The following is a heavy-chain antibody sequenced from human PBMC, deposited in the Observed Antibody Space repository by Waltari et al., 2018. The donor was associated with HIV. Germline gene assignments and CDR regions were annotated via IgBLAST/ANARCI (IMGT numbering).Heavy chain of an antibody. CDR1: GFTFSTAW. Sequence: EVQLVESGGGLVKPGGSFTLSCAASGFTFSTAWMSWVRQAPGEGLEWVGRIKSYSDGGTIDYAAPVKGRFFISRDDSRNTLSLQMNSLKIEDTAVYYCTTVTLRPLGSWGQGTLVTVSS. CDR3: TTVTLRPLGS. J-gene: IGHJ5*02. CDR2: IKSYSDGGTI. D-gene: IGHD3-16*01. V-gene: IGHV3-15*01.